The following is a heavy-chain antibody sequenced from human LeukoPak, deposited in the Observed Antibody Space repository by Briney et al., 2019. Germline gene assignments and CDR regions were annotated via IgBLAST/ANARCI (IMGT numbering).Heavy chain of an antibody. CDR2: IYYSGST. J-gene: IGHJ4*02. D-gene: IGHD3-22*01. CDR3: ARASYYDFYYFDY. V-gene: IGHV4-59*01. Sequence: PSETLSLTCTVSGGSISSYYWSWIRQPPGKGLEWIGYIYYSGSTNYNPSLKSRVTISVDTSKNQFSLKPSSVTAADTAVYYCARASYYDFYYFDYWGQGTLVTVSS. CDR1: GGSISSYY.